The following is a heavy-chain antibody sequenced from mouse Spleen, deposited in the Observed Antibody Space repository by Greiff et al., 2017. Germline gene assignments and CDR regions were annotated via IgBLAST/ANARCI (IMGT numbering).Heavy chain of an antibody. CDR2: ISSGGSYT. Sequence: EVKLVESGGGLVKPGGSLKLSCAASGFTFSSYAMSWVRQTPEKRLEWVATISSGGSYTYYPDSVKGRFTISRDNAKNTLYLQMSSLRSEDTAMYYCARLGSIYYDYDGENAMDYWGQGTSVTVSS. CDR1: GFTFSSYA. CDR3: ARLGSIYYDYDGENAMDY. D-gene: IGHD2-4*01. V-gene: IGHV5-9-1*01. J-gene: IGHJ4*01.